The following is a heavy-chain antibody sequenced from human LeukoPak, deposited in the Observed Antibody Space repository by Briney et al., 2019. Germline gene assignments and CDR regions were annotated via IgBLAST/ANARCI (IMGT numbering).Heavy chain of an antibody. CDR2: INHSGST. J-gene: IGHJ4*02. CDR1: GGSFSGYY. V-gene: IGHV4-34*01. CDR3: ARAPWYFDY. Sequence: PSETLSLTCAVYGGSFSGYYWSWIRQPPGKGLEWIGEINHSGSTNYNPSLKSRVTISVDTSKNQFSLKLSSVTAADTAVYYCARAPWYFDYWGQGTLVTVSS.